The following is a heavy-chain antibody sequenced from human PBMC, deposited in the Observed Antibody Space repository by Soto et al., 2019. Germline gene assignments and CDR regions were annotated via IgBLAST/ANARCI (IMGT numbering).Heavy chain of an antibody. CDR3: ARGFEELAY. CDR2: IWYDGSNK. Sequence: QVQLVESGGGVVQPGRSLRLSCAASGFTFSSYGMHWVRQAPGKGLEWVAVIWYDGSNKYYADSVKGRFTISRDNSKNTLYLQMNSLRAEDTAVYSCARGFEELAYWGQGTLVTVSS. V-gene: IGHV3-33*01. J-gene: IGHJ4*02. CDR1: GFTFSSYG. D-gene: IGHD3-10*01.